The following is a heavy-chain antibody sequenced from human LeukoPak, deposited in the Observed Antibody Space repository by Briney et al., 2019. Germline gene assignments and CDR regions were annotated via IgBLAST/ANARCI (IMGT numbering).Heavy chain of an antibody. D-gene: IGHD3-10*01. CDR1: GFTFSSYS. J-gene: IGHJ4*02. V-gene: IGHV3-23*01. CDR3: AKEGRLWFGELGGY. Sequence: GGSLRLSCAASGFTFSSYSMNWIRQAPGKGLEWVSAISGSGGSTYYADSVKGRFTISRDNSKNTLYLQMNSLRAEDTAVYYCAKEGRLWFGELGGYWGQGTLVTVSS. CDR2: ISGSGGST.